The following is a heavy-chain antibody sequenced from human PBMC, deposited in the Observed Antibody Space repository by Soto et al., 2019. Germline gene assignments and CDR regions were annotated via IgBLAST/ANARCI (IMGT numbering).Heavy chain of an antibody. CDR1: GFTFSDRY. CDR2: TKNKANSYTT. D-gene: IGHD3-16*01. V-gene: IGHV3-72*01. CDR3: TIEGAYPGPDFDY. J-gene: IGHJ4*02. Sequence: GGSLRLSCAASGFTFSDRYMDWVRQAPGKGLEWVGRTKNKANSYTTEYAASVKGRFTISRDDSRNSVYLQMNGLKTDDTAVYYCTIEGAYPGPDFDYWGQGTLVTVS.